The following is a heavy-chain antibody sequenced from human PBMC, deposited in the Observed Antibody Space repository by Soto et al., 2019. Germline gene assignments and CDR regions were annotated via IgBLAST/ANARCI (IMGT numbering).Heavy chain of an antibody. CDR1: GFTFSNYG. CDR2: VWHDGKTK. J-gene: IGHJ4*02. V-gene: IGHV3-33*01. Sequence: QVQLVESGGGVVQPARSLRLSCEASGFTFSNYGMHWVRQAPGKGLEWVAVVWHDGKTKYYADSVEGRFTISRDNSRNTLFLQMNSLRAEDTAVYHCARDRGSDDPIDYWGQGTLVTVSS. CDR3: ARDRGSDDPIDY. D-gene: IGHD3-10*01.